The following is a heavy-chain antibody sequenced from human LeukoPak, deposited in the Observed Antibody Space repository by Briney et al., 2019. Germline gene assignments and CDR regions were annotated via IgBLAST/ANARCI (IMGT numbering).Heavy chain of an antibody. J-gene: IGHJ4*02. D-gene: IGHD2-2*02. CDR2: IYTSGST. V-gene: IGHV4-61*02. CDR3: AKDGHCSSTSCYTYDY. CDR1: GGSINSGNYY. Sequence: SQTLSLTCTVSGGSINSGNYYWSWIRQPAGKGLEWIGRIYTSGSTNYNPSLKSRVTISVDTSKNQFSLKLSSVTAEDTAVYYCAKDGHCSSTSCYTYDYWGQGTLVTVSS.